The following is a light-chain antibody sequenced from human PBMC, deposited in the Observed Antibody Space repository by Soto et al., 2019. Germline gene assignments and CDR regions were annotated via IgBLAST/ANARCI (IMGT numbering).Light chain of an antibody. J-gene: IGKJ4*01. Sequence: EIVLTQSPATLSLSPGERANLSCRASQSVYSYLAWYQQKPGQGPRLLIYDASNRATGIPARFSGSGSGTDFTLTISSLEPEDLAVYYCQQRSNWPPAFGGGTKVEIK. CDR2: DAS. CDR3: QQRSNWPPA. CDR1: QSVYSY. V-gene: IGKV3-11*01.